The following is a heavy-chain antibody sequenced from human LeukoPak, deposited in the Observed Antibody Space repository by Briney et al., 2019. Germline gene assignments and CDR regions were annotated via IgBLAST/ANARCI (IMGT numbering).Heavy chain of an antibody. Sequence: PGGSLRLSCAASGFTFSSYEMNWVRQAPGKGLEWVSVIYSGGSAYYADSVKGRFTISRDNSKNTLYLQMNSLRAEDTAIYYCAKEIAGITVAGHIDYWGQGTLVTVSS. CDR2: IYSGGSA. V-gene: IGHV3-66*01. CDR1: GFTFSSYE. J-gene: IGHJ4*02. CDR3: AKEIAGITVAGHIDY. D-gene: IGHD6-19*01.